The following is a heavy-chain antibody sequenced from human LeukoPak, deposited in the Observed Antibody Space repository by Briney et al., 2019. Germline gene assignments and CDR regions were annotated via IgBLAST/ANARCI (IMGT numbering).Heavy chain of an antibody. V-gene: IGHV3-23*01. CDR3: ATGGMGYAPQFDN. J-gene: IGHJ4*02. CDR1: GITFISTA. D-gene: IGHD2-8*01. Sequence: GGSLRLSCAASGITFISTAMSWVRQAPGKGLEWVSGISGSGGSTYYADSVKGRFTISRDNSRNTLYLQMHSLRAADTAVYYCATGGMGYAPQFDNWGQGTLVTVSS. CDR2: ISGSGGST.